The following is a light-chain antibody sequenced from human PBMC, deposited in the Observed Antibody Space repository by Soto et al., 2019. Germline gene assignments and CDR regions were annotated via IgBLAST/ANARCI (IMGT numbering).Light chain of an antibody. CDR1: QSIISW. V-gene: IGKV1-5*01. CDR2: AAS. CDR3: QQYNRYSLT. Sequence: DIQMTQSPSTLSASVGDRVTITCRASQSIISWFAGYQQKPGKAPKLLVYAASSLESGVPSRFRGSGSDTEFTLAITNRQPDDFATYHCQQYNRYSLTFGGGTKVEIK. J-gene: IGKJ4*01.